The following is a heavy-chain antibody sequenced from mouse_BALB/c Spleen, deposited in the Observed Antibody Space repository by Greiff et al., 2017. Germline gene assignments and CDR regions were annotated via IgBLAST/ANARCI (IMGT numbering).Heavy chain of an antibody. CDR1: GFTFSDYY. D-gene: IGHD1-1*01. Sequence: EVQLVESGGGLVQPGGSRKLSCAASGFTFSDYYMYWVRQTPEKRLEWVATISDGGSYTYYPDSVKGRFTISRDNAKNNLYLQMSSLKSEDTAMYYCARGDYYGSWYFDVWGAGTTVTVSS. CDR3: ARGDYYGSWYFDV. J-gene: IGHJ1*01. V-gene: IGHV5-4*02. CDR2: ISDGGSYT.